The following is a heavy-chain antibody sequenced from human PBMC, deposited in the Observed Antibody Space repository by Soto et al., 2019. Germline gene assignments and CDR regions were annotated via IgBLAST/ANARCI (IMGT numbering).Heavy chain of an antibody. Sequence: GGSLRLSCAASGFTVSSKYMSWVRQAPGKGLERVSLIQSGGPTYYADSVKGRFTMTRDTSISTAYMELSRLRSDDTAVYYCARDRYYDILTGYYRYYGMDVWGQGTTVTVSS. D-gene: IGHD3-9*01. CDR1: GFTVSSKY. CDR3: ARDRYYDILTGYYRYYGMDV. CDR2: IQSGGPT. J-gene: IGHJ6*02. V-gene: IGHV3-53*05.